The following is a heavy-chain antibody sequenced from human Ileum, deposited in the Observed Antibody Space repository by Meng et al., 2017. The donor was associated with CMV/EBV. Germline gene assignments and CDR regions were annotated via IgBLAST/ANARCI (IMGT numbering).Heavy chain of an antibody. CDR1: GGTFSSYA. J-gene: IGHJ6*02. CDR2: IIPILGIA. V-gene: IGHV1-69*10. D-gene: IGHD3-3*01. Sequence: SVKVSCKASGGTFSSYAISWVRQAPGQGLEWMGGIIPILGIANYAQKFQGRVTMTRDTSTSTVYMELSSLRSEDTAVYYCARGGGVVMTYYYYGMDVWGQGTTVTVSS. CDR3: ARGGGVVMTYYYYGMDV.